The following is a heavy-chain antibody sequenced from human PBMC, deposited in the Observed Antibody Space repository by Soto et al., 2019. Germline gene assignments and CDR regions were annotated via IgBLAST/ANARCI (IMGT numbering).Heavy chain of an antibody. J-gene: IGHJ4*02. D-gene: IGHD3-16*02. CDR2: ISSSSSYI. CDR1: GFTFSSYS. V-gene: IGHV3-21*01. Sequence: GGSLRLSCAASGFTFSSYSMNWVRQAPGKGLEWVSSISSSSSYIYYADSVKGRFTISRDNAKNSLYLQMNSLRAEDTAVYYCARDYNMITFGGVISYWGQGTLVTVSS. CDR3: ARDYNMITFGGVISY.